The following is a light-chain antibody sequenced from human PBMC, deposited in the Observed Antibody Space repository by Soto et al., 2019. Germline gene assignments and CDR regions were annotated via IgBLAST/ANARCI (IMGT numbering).Light chain of an antibody. CDR1: QSVSSN. CDR2: GAS. CDR3: QQRSNFMYT. J-gene: IGKJ2*01. Sequence: EIVMTQSPATLSVSPGERATLSCRASQSVSSNLAWYQQKPGQAPRLLIYGASTRATGIPARFSGSGSGTEFTLTISSLQSEDFAVYYCQQRSNFMYTFGQGTKLEIK. V-gene: IGKV3-15*01.